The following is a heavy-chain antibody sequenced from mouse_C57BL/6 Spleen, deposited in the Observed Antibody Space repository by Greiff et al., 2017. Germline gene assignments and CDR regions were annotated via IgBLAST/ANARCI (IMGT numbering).Heavy chain of an antibody. CDR2: IWWDDDK. CDR3: ARIGNYYGSIYYAMDY. D-gene: IGHD1-1*01. V-gene: IGHV8-8*01. Sequence: QVTLKVCGPGILQPSQTLSLTCSFSGFSLSTFGMGVGWIRQPSGKGLEWLAHIWWDDDKYYNPALKSRLTISKDTSKNQVFLKIANVDTADTATYYCARIGNYYGSIYYAMDYWGQGTSVTVSS. J-gene: IGHJ4*01. CDR1: GFSLSTFGMG.